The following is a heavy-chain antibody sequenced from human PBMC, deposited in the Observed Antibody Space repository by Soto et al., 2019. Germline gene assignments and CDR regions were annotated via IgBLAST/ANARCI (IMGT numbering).Heavy chain of an antibody. CDR2: ISWNSNRV. V-gene: IGHV3-9*01. J-gene: IGHJ6*03. D-gene: IGHD3-10*01. CDR1: GYSFDDYA. CDR3: AKACTRLLCFGDFCYMDV. Sequence: EAQLVESGGGVAQPGRSLRLSCEGSGYSFDDYAMHWVRQAQGKGREWVSGISWNSNRVAYADSVKGRFSIARDNVLNALYLEMNSLRPEATALYYCAKACTRLLCFGDFCYMDVWGKGATVTVS.